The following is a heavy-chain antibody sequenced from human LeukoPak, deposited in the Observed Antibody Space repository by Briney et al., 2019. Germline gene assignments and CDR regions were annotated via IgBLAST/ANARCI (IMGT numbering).Heavy chain of an antibody. CDR2: INDGGST. CDR3: VREGLQAGIAARSYGGDYYYYYMDV. CDR1: GGSFTKHQ. D-gene: IGHD6-6*01. J-gene: IGHJ6*03. Sequence: SETLSLTCAVYGGSFTKHQWSWIRQPPGKGLEWIGAINDGGSTNYNPSLKSRVTISVDTSKNQFSLRLSSMTAADTAVYYCVREGLQAGIAARSYGGDYYYYYMDVWGKGTTVTVSS. V-gene: IGHV4-34*01.